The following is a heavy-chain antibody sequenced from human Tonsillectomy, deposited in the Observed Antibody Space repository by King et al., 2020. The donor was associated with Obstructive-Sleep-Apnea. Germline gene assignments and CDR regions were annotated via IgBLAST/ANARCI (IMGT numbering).Heavy chain of an antibody. J-gene: IGHJ6*02. Sequence: VQLVESGAEVKKPGASVKVSCKASGYTFTGYYIHWVRQAPGQGLEWMGRINPYSGGTNYAQKFQDRVTMTRDTSISTAYMDLSRLRSDDTAVYYCASAVTTRGDGMDVWDQGTTVTVSS. CDR2: INPYSGGT. CDR3: ASAVTTRGDGMDV. V-gene: IGHV1-2*06. CDR1: GYTFTGYY. D-gene: IGHD1-14*01.